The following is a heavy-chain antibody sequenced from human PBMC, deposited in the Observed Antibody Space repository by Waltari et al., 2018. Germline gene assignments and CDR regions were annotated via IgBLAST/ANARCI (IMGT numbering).Heavy chain of an antibody. CDR2: IIPIFGTA. CDR1: GGTFSSYA. J-gene: IGHJ6*02. CDR3: ARPDPSVASIAVAQLDYYYYGMDV. V-gene: IGHV1-69*01. D-gene: IGHD6-19*01. Sequence: ASGGTFSSYAISWVRQAPGQGLEWMGGIIPIFGTANYAQKFQGRVTITADESTSTAYMELSSLRSEDTAVYYCARPDPSVASIAVAQLDYYYYGMDVWGQGTTVTVSS.